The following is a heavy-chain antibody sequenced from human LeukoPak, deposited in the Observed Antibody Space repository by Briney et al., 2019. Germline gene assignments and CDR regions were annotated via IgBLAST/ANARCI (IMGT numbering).Heavy chain of an antibody. Sequence: SETLSLTCTVSGGSISSSSYYWGWIRQPPGKGLEWIGSIYYSGSTNYNPSLKSRVTMSVDTSKNQFSLKLSSVTAADTAVYYCARDGMGYGTDYYYGMDVWGQGTTVTVSS. CDR1: GGSISSSSYY. D-gene: IGHD2-8*01. CDR2: IYYSGST. V-gene: IGHV4-39*07. CDR3: ARDGMGYGTDYYYGMDV. J-gene: IGHJ6*02.